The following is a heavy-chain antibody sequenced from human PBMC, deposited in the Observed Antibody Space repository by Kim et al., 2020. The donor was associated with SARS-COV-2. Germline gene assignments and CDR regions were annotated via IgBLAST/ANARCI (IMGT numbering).Heavy chain of an antibody. V-gene: IGHV3-74*01. CDR2: INTDGSSP. CDR1: GFTFSNYW. Sequence: VGSLRLSCAASGFTFSNYWIHWVRQAPGEGLVWVSHINTDGSSPSYADSVKGRFTISRDNAKNTLYLQMNSLRAEDTAVYYCVRGRREGMDVWGQGTTVT. CDR3: VRGRREGMDV. J-gene: IGHJ6*02.